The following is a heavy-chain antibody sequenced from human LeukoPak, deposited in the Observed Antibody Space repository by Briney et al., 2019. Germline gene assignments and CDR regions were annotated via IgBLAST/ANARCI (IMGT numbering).Heavy chain of an antibody. CDR3: AKDLGVGATPEYFQH. J-gene: IGHJ1*01. CDR2: ISGSGGST. CDR1: GFTFSSYA. V-gene: IGHV3-23*01. Sequence: GASLQISCAASGFTFSSYAMSWVRQAPGKGLEWVSAISGSGGSTYYADSVKGRFTISRDNSKNTLYLQMNSLRAEDTAVYYCAKDLGVGATPEYFQHWGQGTLVTVSS. D-gene: IGHD1-26*01.